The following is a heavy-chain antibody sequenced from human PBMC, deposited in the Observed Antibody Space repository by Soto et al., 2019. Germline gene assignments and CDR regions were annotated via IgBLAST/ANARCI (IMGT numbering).Heavy chain of an antibody. CDR2: IIPILGIA. J-gene: IGHJ6*02. V-gene: IGHV1-69*02. Sequence: QVQLVQSGAEVKKPGSSVKVSCKASGGTFSSYTISWVRQAPGQGLEWMGRIIPILGIANYAQKFQGRVTITADKSTSTAYMELSSLRSEDTAVYYCARTYCSSTSCPYGMDVWGQGTRVTVSS. D-gene: IGHD2-2*01. CDR3: ARTYCSSTSCPYGMDV. CDR1: GGTFSSYT.